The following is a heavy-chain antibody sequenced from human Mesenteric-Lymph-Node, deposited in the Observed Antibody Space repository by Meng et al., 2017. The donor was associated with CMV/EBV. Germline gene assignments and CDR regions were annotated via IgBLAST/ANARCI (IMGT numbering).Heavy chain of an antibody. CDR3: AREKKRGGSYSGWFDP. D-gene: IGHD1-26*01. Sequence: ASVKVSCKASGYTFITYGISWLRQAPGQGLEWMGWISPYNGNTKYAQKVQGRVTMTTDTSTSTAYMELRSLRSDDTAVYYCAREKKRGGSYSGWFDPWGQGTLVTVSS. J-gene: IGHJ5*02. CDR2: ISPYNGNT. CDR1: GYTFITYG. V-gene: IGHV1-18*01.